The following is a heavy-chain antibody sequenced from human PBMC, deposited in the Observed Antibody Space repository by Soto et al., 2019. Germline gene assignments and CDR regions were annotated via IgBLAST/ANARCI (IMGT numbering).Heavy chain of an antibody. Sequence: ASVKVCCKASGYTFTSYAMHWVRQAPGQRLEWMGWINDFNGNTIYSQMFQGRVTIIRDTSASTAYIELSSLRSEDTVVYYCARAIGSDYQTEPWGQGTLVTVSS. CDR2: INDFNGNT. CDR1: GYTFTSYA. CDR3: ARAIGSDYQTEP. V-gene: IGHV1-3*01. D-gene: IGHD1-26*01. J-gene: IGHJ5*02.